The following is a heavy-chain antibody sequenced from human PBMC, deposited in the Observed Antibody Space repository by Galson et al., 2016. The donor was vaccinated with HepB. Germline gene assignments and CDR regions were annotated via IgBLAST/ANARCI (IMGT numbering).Heavy chain of an antibody. D-gene: IGHD2-15*01. Sequence: PALVKPTQTLTLTCTFSGFSLSTSGMCVSWIRRPPGKALEWLALIDWDDDKYYSTSLKTRLTISKDTSKNQVVLTMTNMDPVDTATYLCARYDRLVAATGLDAFDIWGQGTMVTVSS. CDR1: GFSLSTSGMC. V-gene: IGHV2-70*01. J-gene: IGHJ3*02. CDR3: ARYDRLVAATGLDAFDI. CDR2: IDWDDDK.